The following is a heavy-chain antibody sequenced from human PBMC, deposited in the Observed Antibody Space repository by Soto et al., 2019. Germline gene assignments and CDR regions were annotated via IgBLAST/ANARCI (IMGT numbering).Heavy chain of an antibody. D-gene: IGHD3-22*01. CDR3: AREGYSSGYYYYYGMDV. J-gene: IGHJ6*02. CDR2: IYYSGST. CDR1: GGSISSGGYY. Sequence: SETLSLTCTVSGGSISSGGYYWSWIRQHPGRGLEWIGYIYYSGSTNYNPSLKSRVTISVDTSKNQFSLKLSSVTAADTAVYYCAREGYSSGYYYYYGMDVWGQGTTVTVSS. V-gene: IGHV4-61*08.